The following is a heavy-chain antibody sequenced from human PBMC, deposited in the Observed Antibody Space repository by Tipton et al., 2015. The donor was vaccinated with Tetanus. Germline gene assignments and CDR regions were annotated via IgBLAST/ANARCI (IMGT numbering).Heavy chain of an antibody. Sequence: TLSLTCAVYGGSFSGYYWGWIRQPPGKGLEWIGSIYYSGSTYYNPSLKSRVTISVGTSKNQFSLKLSSVTAADTAVYYCARHGSLGSGSPQFDYWGQGTLVTVSS. CDR1: GGSFSGYY. J-gene: IGHJ4*02. CDR2: IYYSGST. D-gene: IGHD3-10*01. V-gene: IGHV4-39*01. CDR3: ARHGSLGSGSPQFDY.